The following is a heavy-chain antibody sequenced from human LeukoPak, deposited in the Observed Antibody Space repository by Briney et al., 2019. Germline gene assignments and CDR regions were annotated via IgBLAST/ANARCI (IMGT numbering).Heavy chain of an antibody. V-gene: IGHV4-59*08. Sequence: PSETLSLTCTVSGGSISSYYWTWIRQPPGKGLEWIGYMYYNGATSYNPSLKSRVTISVDTSKKQFSLKLTSVTAADTAVYYCARTLGAGGKYFDYWGQGTLVTVSS. CDR2: MYYNGAT. CDR1: GGSISSYY. J-gene: IGHJ4*02. D-gene: IGHD3-16*01. CDR3: ARTLGAGGKYFDY.